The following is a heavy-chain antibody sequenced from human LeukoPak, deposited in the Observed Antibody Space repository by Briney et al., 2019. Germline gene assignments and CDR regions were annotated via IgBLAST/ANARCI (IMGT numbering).Heavy chain of an antibody. CDR3: ARGPYPYSSGWRFDY. J-gene: IGHJ4*02. CDR1: GSTFSSYA. D-gene: IGHD6-19*01. Sequence: GASVKVSCKASGSTFSSYAISWVRQAPGQGLEWMGGIIPIFGTANYAQKFQGRVTITADKSTSTAYMELNSLRSEDTAVYYCARGPYPYSSGWRFDYWGQGTLVTVSS. CDR2: IIPIFGTA. V-gene: IGHV1-69*06.